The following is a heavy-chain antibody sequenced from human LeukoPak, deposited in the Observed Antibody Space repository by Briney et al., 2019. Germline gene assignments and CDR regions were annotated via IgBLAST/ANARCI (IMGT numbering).Heavy chain of an antibody. CDR2: INHSGST. D-gene: IGHD6-19*01. Sequence: SETLSLTCAVYGGSFSGYYWSWIRQPPGKGLEWIGEINHSGSTNYNPSLKSRVTISVDTSKNQFSLKLSSVTAADTAVYYCARDRSGSRVSYFDYWGQGTLVTVSS. CDR3: ARDRSGSRVSYFDY. J-gene: IGHJ4*02. V-gene: IGHV4-34*01. CDR1: GGSFSGYY.